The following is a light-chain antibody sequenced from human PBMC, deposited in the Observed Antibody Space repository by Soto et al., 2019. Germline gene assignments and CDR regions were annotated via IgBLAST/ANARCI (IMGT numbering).Light chain of an antibody. CDR3: QSYDSSNQV. Sequence: QAVVTQSSSASASLGSSVKLTCTLSSGHNSNIIAWRQQQPGKAPRYLMKLEGSGSYNKGSGVPDRFSGSIDSSSNSASLTISGLKTEDEADYYCQSYDSSNQVFGGGTKLTVL. J-gene: IGLJ2*01. CDR2: LEGSGSY. CDR1: SGHNSNI. V-gene: IGLV4-60*03.